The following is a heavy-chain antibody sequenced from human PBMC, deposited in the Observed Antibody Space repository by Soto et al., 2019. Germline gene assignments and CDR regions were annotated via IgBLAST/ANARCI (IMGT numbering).Heavy chain of an antibody. J-gene: IGHJ6*02. V-gene: IGHV1-46*01. Sequence: AYVTVSFKAPSATFTSYYINWVRQAPGQGLELMGVINPHGGSTAYAQKFKGRVTLTRDTSASTVYMEVSSLTSEDTAMYYCARSSGGNFGIIIEGTNWFAPWGQGTTVTVSS. D-gene: IGHD1-26*01. CDR3: ARSSGGNFGIIIEGTNWFAP. CDR1: SATFTSYY. CDR2: INPHGGST.